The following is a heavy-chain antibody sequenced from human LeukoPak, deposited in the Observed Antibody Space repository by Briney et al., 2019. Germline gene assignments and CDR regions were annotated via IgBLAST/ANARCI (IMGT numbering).Heavy chain of an antibody. CDR3: AKTRPLDSSSWSHGDY. D-gene: IGHD6-13*01. Sequence: GGSLRLSCAASGFTFSSYAMSWVRQAPGKGLEWVSAISGSGDSTYYGDSVKGRFTISRDNSENTLYLQMNSLRAEDTAVYYCAKTRPLDSSSWSHGDYWGQGTLVTVSS. J-gene: IGHJ4*02. CDR2: ISGSGDST. V-gene: IGHV3-23*01. CDR1: GFTFSSYA.